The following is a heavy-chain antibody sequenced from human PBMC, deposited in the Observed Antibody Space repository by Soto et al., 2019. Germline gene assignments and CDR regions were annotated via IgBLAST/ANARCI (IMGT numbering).Heavy chain of an antibody. J-gene: IGHJ6*02. CDR1: GFTFRNYD. CDR3: ARTDRDCYGLDV. CDR2: ISAAGDP. V-gene: IGHV3-13*05. Sequence: EVQLVESGGGLVQPGGSLRLSCEASGFTFRNYDMHWVRQGTGKGLEWVSGISAAGDPDYADSVEGRFTISRENAQNSFFLQMNSLRVGGTAVYYGARTDRDCYGLDVWGQGTTVIVSS.